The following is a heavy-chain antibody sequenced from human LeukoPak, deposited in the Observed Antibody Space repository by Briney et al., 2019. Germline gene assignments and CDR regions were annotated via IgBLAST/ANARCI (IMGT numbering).Heavy chain of an antibody. V-gene: IGHV4-39*07. CDR2: ISYSGST. J-gene: IGHJ3*02. Sequence: SETLSLTCTVSGGSISSSSYYWGWIRQPPGKGLEWIGTISYSGSTNYNPSLKSRLTISLDTSKSQFSLKLSSVTAADTAVYYCAKDLWWFGEFPNVFDIWGQGTMVTVSS. D-gene: IGHD3-10*01. CDR3: AKDLWWFGEFPNVFDI. CDR1: GGSISSSSYY.